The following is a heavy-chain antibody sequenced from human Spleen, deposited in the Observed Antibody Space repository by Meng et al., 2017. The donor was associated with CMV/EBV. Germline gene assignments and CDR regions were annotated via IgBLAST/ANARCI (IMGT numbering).Heavy chain of an antibody. Sequence: ASVKVSCKTSGYTFTNYGISWLRQAPGQGLEWMGWIDTYYGNTKSAQKLQGRVTMTADTSTNTASMELRSLISDDTAVYYCARVGTYYDFWNDLDYWGQGTLVTVSS. CDR1: GYTFTNYG. D-gene: IGHD3-3*01. J-gene: IGHJ4*02. CDR2: IDTYYGNT. V-gene: IGHV1-18*01. CDR3: ARVGTYYDFWNDLDY.